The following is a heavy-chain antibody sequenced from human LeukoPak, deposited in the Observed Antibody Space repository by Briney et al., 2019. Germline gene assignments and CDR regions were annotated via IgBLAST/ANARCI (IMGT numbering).Heavy chain of an antibody. Sequence: PSQTLSLTCTVSGGSIINGDYYWTWIRQHPGKGLEWIGFIYYSGGTYYNPSLKSRVTVSVDTSKSQFSLKLSSVTAADTAVYYCARGYAGATTFDYWGQGTLVTVSS. CDR1: GGSIINGDYY. CDR3: ARGYAGATTFDY. D-gene: IGHD1-26*01. CDR2: IYYSGGT. V-gene: IGHV4-31*03. J-gene: IGHJ4*02.